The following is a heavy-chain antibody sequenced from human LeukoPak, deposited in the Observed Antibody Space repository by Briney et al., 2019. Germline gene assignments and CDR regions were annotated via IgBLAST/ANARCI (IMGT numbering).Heavy chain of an antibody. V-gene: IGHV4-34*01. J-gene: IGHJ4*02. CDR1: GGSFSGYY. CDR2: INHSGST. CDR3: ARHTGIAAAGFDY. D-gene: IGHD6-13*01. Sequence: SETLSLTCAVYGGSFSGYYWSWIRQPPGKGLEWIGEINHSGSTNYNPSLKSRVTISVDTSKNQFSLKLSSVTAADTAVYYCARHTGIAAAGFDYWGQGTLVTVSS.